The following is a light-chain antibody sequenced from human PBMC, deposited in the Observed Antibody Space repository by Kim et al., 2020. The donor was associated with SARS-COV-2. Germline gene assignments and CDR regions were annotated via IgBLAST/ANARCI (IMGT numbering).Light chain of an antibody. V-gene: IGLV3-21*04. CDR1: NIGSKS. J-gene: IGLJ3*02. Sequence: SYELTQPPSVSVAPGKTARITCGGNNIGSKSVHWYQQKPGQAPVPVIYYDSDRPSGIPERFSGSNSGNTATLTISRVEAGDEADYYCQVWDSSSDPLFGGGTQLTVL. CDR2: YDS. CDR3: QVWDSSSDPL.